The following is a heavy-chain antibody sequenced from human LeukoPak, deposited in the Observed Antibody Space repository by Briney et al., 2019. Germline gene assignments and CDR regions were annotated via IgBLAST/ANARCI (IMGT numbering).Heavy chain of an antibody. V-gene: IGHV4-59*01. CDR2: IYYSGST. CDR3: ARLRYYYGSGSYYRSWDYYYMDV. D-gene: IGHD3-10*01. Sequence: SETLSLTCTVSGDSISSYYWSWIRQPPGKGLEWIGYIYYSGSTDYNPSLKSRVTISVDTSKNQFSLKLSSVTAADTAVYYCARLRYYYGSGSYYRSWDYYYMDVWGKGTTVTISS. J-gene: IGHJ6*03. CDR1: GDSISSYY.